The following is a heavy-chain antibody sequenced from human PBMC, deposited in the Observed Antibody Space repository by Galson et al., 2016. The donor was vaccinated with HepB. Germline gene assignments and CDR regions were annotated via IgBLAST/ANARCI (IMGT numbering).Heavy chain of an antibody. CDR1: GGSIGPGAYY. Sequence: SETLSLTCSVSGGSIGPGAYYWDRIRQSPGKGLEWIGNLYFGGNTYYNPSLRSRVTISVDASKNEFSLKLTSVTAADTAVYYCARRPYSYFDDSTSLDSWGQGTLVTVSS. CDR2: LYFGGNT. J-gene: IGHJ4*02. V-gene: IGHV4-39*01. CDR3: ARRPYSYFDDSTSLDS. D-gene: IGHD3-9*01.